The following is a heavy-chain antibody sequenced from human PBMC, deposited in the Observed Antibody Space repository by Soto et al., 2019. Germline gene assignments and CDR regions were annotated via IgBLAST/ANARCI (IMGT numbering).Heavy chain of an antibody. CDR3: ARERSGWDLDY. V-gene: IGHV3-21*01. Sequence: PGGSLRLSCAASGFTFSSYSMDWVRQAPGKGLEWVSSISSSSSYIYYADSVKGRFTISRDSAKNSLYLQMNSLRAEDTAVYYCARERSGWDLDYWGRGTLVTVSS. D-gene: IGHD6-19*01. CDR1: GFTFSSYS. J-gene: IGHJ4*02. CDR2: ISSSSSYI.